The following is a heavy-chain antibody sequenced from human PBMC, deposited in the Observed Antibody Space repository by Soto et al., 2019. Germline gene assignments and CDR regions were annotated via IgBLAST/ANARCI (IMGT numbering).Heavy chain of an antibody. CDR2: IYYSGST. CDR3: ARHEGYNSFDP. Sequence: QLHLPQSGPGLVKPSETLSLTCTVPGGSISSSRNYWDWIRQPPGKGLEWIGSIYYSGSTYYNPSLKSRVPIYVDTSKNPCSLRLNSMTAADTAVSSCARHEGYNSFDPWGQGTLVTVYS. J-gene: IGHJ5*02. CDR1: GGSISSSRNY. V-gene: IGHV4-39*01.